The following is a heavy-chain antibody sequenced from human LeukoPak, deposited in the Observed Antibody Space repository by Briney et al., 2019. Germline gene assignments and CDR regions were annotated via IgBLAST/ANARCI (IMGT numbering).Heavy chain of an antibody. D-gene: IGHD3-16*01. V-gene: IGHV1-58*01. CDR1: GFTSTNFA. CDR3: AADLSNPRMGASYLDS. CDR2: IIVGSGAT. Sequence: ASVKVSCRASGFTSTNFAVQWVRQARGQRLEWIGWIIVGSGATKCAQDFQERVTITRDLSTSTLYMELRSLTSEDTAVYYCAADLSNPRMGASYLDSWGQGTLVTVSS. J-gene: IGHJ4*02.